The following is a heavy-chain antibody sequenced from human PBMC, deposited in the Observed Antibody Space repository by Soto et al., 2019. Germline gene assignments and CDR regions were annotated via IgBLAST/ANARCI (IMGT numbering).Heavy chain of an antibody. J-gene: IGHJ5*02. Sequence: QVQLVQSGAEVKKPGASVKVSCKASGYTFTSYGISWVRQAPGQGLEWMGWISAFNGNTNYAQKLQGRVTMTTDTSKSTAYMEMRSLRSDDTAVYYCARAPSARYYNWFDPWGQGTLVTVSS. CDR3: ARAPSARYYNWFDP. CDR2: ISAFNGNT. V-gene: IGHV1-18*01. CDR1: GYTFTSYG. D-gene: IGHD2-2*01.